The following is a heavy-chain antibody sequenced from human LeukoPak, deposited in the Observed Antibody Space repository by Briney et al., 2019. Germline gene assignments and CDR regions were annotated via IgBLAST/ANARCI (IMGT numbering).Heavy chain of an antibody. CDR3: ARSLATSYYYMDV. Sequence: GRSLRLSCAASGFTFSNYAMHWVSQAPGKGLEGVAVISYDGSNNYYADSVKGRFTISRDNSKNTLYLQMSSLRAEDTAVYYCARSLATSYYYMDVWGKGTTVTVSS. D-gene: IGHD5-12*01. J-gene: IGHJ6*03. CDR2: ISYDGSNN. V-gene: IGHV3-30*04. CDR1: GFTFSNYA.